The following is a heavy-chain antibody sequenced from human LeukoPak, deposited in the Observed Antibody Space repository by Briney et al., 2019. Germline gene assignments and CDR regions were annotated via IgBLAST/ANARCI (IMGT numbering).Heavy chain of an antibody. CDR1: GDSISSGSYY. CDR3: ASEGVVRYLFDY. D-gene: IGHD3-3*01. J-gene: IGHJ4*02. CDR2: IYTSGIT. Sequence: SETLSLTCTVSGDSISSGSYYWSWIRQPAGKRLEWIGRIYTSGITNYNPSLKSRVSISVDTSKNQFSLKLSSVTAADTAFYYCASEGVVRYLFDYWGQGTLATVSS. V-gene: IGHV4-61*02.